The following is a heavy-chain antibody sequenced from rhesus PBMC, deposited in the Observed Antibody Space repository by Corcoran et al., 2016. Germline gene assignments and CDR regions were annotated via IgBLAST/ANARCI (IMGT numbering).Heavy chain of an antibody. J-gene: IGHJ4*01. CDR3: AREGTYGSSYYFDY. V-gene: IGHV4-147*01. D-gene: IGHD4-29*01. CDR1: GYSISSNY. Sequence: QVQLQESGPGLVKPSETLSLTCAVSGYSISSNYWSWIRQPPGKGLEWIGYIYGSSGSTNYNPSLKSRVTISTDTSKTQFSLKLNAVTAADTAVYYCAREGTYGSSYYFDYWGQGVLVTVSS. CDR2: IYGSSGST.